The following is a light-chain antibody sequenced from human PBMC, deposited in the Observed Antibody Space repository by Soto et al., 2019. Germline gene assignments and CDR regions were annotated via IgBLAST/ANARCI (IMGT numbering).Light chain of an antibody. CDR2: DAS. Sequence: EILLTQSPATLSLSPGERATLSCRASQSVSSSLAWYQQKPGQPPRILIYDASNRATGIPARFSGSGSGTDCTLTISSLEPEDFSVYYCQQRSNWPITFGHGTRLEIK. CDR3: QQRSNWPIT. V-gene: IGKV3-11*01. CDR1: QSVSSS. J-gene: IGKJ5*01.